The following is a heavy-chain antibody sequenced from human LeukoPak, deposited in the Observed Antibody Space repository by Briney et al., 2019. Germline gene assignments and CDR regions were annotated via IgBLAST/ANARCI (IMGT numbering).Heavy chain of an antibody. CDR2: ISGSGGST. J-gene: IGHJ4*02. D-gene: IGHD6-6*01. V-gene: IGHV3-23*01. CDR1: GVTFAGYA. Sequence: PGGSLRLSCAASGVTFAGYAMTLVPQAPGKGLEWVSLISGSGGSTYYADVVKGRFTISRDNSKNALYLRMNSLRAEDTAVYYCAPWGSSGPCDYWGQGTLVTVSS. CDR3: APWGSSGPCDY.